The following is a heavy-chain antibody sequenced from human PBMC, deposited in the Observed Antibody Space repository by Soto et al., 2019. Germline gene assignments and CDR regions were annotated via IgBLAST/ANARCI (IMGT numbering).Heavy chain of an antibody. Sequence: QVQLVQSGAEVKKPGSSVKVSCKASGGTFSSYTISWVRQAPGQGLEWMGRIIPILGIANYAQKFQGRVTITADKSTSTAYMELSSLRSEDTAVYYCARRVAAADHNWFDPWGQGTLVTVSS. V-gene: IGHV1-69*02. CDR2: IIPILGIA. J-gene: IGHJ5*02. CDR3: ARRVAAADHNWFDP. CDR1: GGTFSSYT. D-gene: IGHD6-13*01.